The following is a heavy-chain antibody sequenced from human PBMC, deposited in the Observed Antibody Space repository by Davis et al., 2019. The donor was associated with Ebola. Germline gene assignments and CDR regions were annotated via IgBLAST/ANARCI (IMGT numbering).Heavy chain of an antibody. CDR2: IYWDDDK. CDR3: AHNKVVPTEGWFDP. J-gene: IGHJ5*02. CDR1: GFSLSTTGLG. V-gene: IGHV2-5*02. D-gene: IGHD3-22*01. Sequence: SGPTLVKPTQTLTLTCSYSGFSLSTTGLGVGWIRQPPGKALEWLALIYWDDDKRYSPSLRTRLTISKDTSKNQVVLTMTNMDPVDTATYYCAHNKVVPTEGWFDPWGQGTLVTVSS.